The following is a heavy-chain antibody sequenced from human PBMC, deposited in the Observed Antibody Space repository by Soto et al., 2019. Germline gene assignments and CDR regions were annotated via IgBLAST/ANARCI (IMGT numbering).Heavy chain of an antibody. CDR3: ARDLVVATDLFDY. D-gene: IGHD5-12*01. Sequence: SETLSLTCTVSGGSISSSSYYWGWIRQPPGKGLEWIGSIYYSGSTYYIPSLKSRVTISVDTSKNQFSLKLSSVTAADTAVYYCARDLVVATDLFDYWGQGTLVTVSS. CDR2: IYYSGST. CDR1: GGSISSSSYY. J-gene: IGHJ4*02. V-gene: IGHV4-39*02.